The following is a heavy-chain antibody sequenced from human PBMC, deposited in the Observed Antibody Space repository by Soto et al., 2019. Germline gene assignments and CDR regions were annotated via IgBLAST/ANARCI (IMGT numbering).Heavy chain of an antibody. CDR3: ARDHISVAASDYYHYGMDV. Sequence: AEALCLTCTFSGRSISSYHWHWLRQPPGKGLEWIGYIYYSGSTDYNPSLKSRVTRSVDTSKNQFSLKLSSVTAADTAVYYCARDHISVAASDYYHYGMDVWGQGTPVTVSS. CDR1: GRSISSYH. D-gene: IGHD6-19*01. V-gene: IGHV4-59*01. J-gene: IGHJ6*01. CDR2: IYYSGST.